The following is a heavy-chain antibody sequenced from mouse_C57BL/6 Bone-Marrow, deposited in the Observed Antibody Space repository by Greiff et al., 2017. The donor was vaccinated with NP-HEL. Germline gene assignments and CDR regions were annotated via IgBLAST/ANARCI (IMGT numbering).Heavy chain of an antibody. CDR3: ARNYYGSSLWYFDV. J-gene: IGHJ1*03. Sequence: QVQLQQPGAELVKPGASVKLSCKASGYTFTSYWMHWVKQRPGQGLEWIGMIHPNSGSTNYNEKFKSKATLTVDKSSSTAYMQLSSLTSDDSAVYYCARNYYGSSLWYFDVWGTGTTVTVSS. D-gene: IGHD1-1*01. V-gene: IGHV1-64*01. CDR2: IHPNSGST. CDR1: GYTFTSYW.